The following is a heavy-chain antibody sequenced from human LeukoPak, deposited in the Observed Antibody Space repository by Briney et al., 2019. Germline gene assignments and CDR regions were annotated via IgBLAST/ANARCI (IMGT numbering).Heavy chain of an antibody. D-gene: IGHD1-7*01. CDR1: GGSFSGYY. J-gene: IGHJ5*02. V-gene: IGHV4-34*01. CDR2: INHSGST. CDR3: ARVGLELLSPSIWFDP. Sequence: SETLSLTCAVSGGSFSGYYWSWIRQPPGKGLEWIGEINHSGSTNYNPSLKSRVTISVDTSKNQFSLKLSSVTAADTAVYYCARVGLELLSPSIWFDPWGQGTLVTVSS.